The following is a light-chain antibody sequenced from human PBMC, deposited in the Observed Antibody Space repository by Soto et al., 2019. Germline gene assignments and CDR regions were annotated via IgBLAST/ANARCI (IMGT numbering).Light chain of an antibody. Sequence: DIQMTQSPSSLSASVGDRVTITCQASQDISNYLTWYQQKPGKAPKLLIYDSSNLETGVPSRFSGSGSGTDFTFTISSLQPEDIATYYCQQYDNLPSYTFGQGTKLDIK. V-gene: IGKV1-33*01. CDR2: DSS. CDR1: QDISNY. CDR3: QQYDNLPSYT. J-gene: IGKJ2*01.